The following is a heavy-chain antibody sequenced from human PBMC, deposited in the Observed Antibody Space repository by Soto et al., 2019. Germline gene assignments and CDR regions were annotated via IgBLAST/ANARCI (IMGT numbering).Heavy chain of an antibody. CDR1: GYTFTSYA. D-gene: IGHD6-19*01. Sequence: GASVKVSCKASGYTFTSYAMHWVRQAPGQSLEWMGWINAGNGHTKYSQKFQGRVTITRDISASTAYMELSSLRSEDTAVYYCARPPYSSGWNNCFEPWAQGTLVIVSS. J-gene: IGHJ5*02. CDR2: INAGNGHT. CDR3: ARPPYSSGWNNCFEP. V-gene: IGHV1-3*01.